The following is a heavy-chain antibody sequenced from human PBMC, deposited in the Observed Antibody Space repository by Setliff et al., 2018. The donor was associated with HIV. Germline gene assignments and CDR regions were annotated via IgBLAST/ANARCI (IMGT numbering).Heavy chain of an antibody. D-gene: IGHD2-2*02. Sequence: GGSLRLSCAASGFTFSTFWMTWVRQSPEKGLEWVASIKHDGGEAHYVDSLKGRFTISRDNPKNSLYLQMSSLRVEDTAVYYCARQERYCTSADCYRYFNYWGQGTLVTVS. CDR1: GFTFSTFW. J-gene: IGHJ4*02. CDR2: IKHDGGEA. V-gene: IGHV3-7*05. CDR3: ARQERYCTSADCYRYFNY.